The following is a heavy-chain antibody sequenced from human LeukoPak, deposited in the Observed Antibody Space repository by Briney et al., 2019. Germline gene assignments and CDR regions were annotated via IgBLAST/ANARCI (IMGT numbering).Heavy chain of an antibody. CDR3: ARHQKIARFDAFDI. D-gene: IGHD2-21*01. V-gene: IGHV5-51*01. Sequence: GESLKISCKGSGYSFTNYWIAWVRQMPGKGLEWMGIIYPGDSDTRYSPPFQGQVTISADKSISTAYLQWSSLKASDTAMYYCARHQKIARFDAFDIWGQGTRVTVSS. CDR1: GYSFTNYW. CDR2: IYPGDSDT. J-gene: IGHJ3*02.